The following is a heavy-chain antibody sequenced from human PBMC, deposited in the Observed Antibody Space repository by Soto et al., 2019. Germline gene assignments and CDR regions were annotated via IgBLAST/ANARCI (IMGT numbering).Heavy chain of an antibody. J-gene: IGHJ6*02. D-gene: IGHD6-13*01. V-gene: IGHV4-39*01. CDR2: IYYSGST. CDR3: ASQQLVHYYYGMHV. Sequence: SETLSLTGTVSGGSISSSSYYWGWIRQPPGKGLEWIGSIYYSGSTYYNPSLKSRVTISVDTSKNQFSLKLSSVTAADTAVYYCASQQLVHYYYGMHVWGQGTTVTVS. CDR1: GGSISSSSYY.